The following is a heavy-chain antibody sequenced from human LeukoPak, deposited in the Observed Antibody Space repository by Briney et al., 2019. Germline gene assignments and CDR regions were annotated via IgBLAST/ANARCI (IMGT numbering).Heavy chain of an antibody. Sequence: VASVTVSCKASGYTFTSYGISWVRQAPGQRLEWMGWISAYNGYTHYAQMLQGRVTMTTDTSTTTAYMELRSLGSDDTAVYYCARDGHRMYYYGSSDYRFDYWGQGTLVTVSS. V-gene: IGHV1-18*01. J-gene: IGHJ4*02. CDR3: ARDGHRMYYYGSSDYRFDY. CDR1: GYTFTSYG. D-gene: IGHD3-22*01. CDR2: ISAYNGYT.